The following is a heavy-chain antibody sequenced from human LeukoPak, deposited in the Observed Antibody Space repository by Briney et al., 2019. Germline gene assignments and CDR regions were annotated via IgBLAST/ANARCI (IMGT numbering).Heavy chain of an antibody. CDR1: GYTFTAYY. J-gene: IGHJ6*03. V-gene: IGHV1-2*02. CDR3: ARWGVVVPAAAYYYYYMDV. CDR2: INPNNGDT. Sequence: ASVKVSCKASGYTFTAYYMHWVRQAPGQGLEWMGWINPNNGDTNYAQKSQGTVTMTRATSISTAYMELSRLRSDDTAVYSCARWGVVVPAAAYYYYYMDVWGKGTTVTISS. D-gene: IGHD2-2*01.